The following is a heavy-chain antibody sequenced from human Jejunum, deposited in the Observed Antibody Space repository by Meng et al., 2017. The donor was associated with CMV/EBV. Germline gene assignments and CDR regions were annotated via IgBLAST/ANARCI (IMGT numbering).Heavy chain of an antibody. CDR1: SCSCDY. Sequence: SCSCDYWGWVRQPQGKGLEWIASIYYSGNPYYNPSLKSRVTISVDTSRNRFSLKLTSVTAADTAVYYCARLPWRYYFDNWGQGTLVTVSS. D-gene: IGHD1-1*01. V-gene: IGHV4-39*07. J-gene: IGHJ4*02. CDR3: ARLPWRYYFDN. CDR2: IYYSGNP.